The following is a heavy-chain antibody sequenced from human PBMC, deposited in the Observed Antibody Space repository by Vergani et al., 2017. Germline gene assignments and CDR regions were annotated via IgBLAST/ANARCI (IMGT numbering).Heavy chain of an antibody. V-gene: IGHV6-1*01. D-gene: IGHD6-6*01. Sequence: QVQLQQSGPGLVKPSQTLSLTCAISGDSVSSNSAAWNWIRQSPSRGLEWLGRTSYRSKWYNDYAVSVKSRITINPDTSKNQFSLQLNSVTPEDTAVYYSARDPGPYSSSSKAAKGGYFDLWGRGTLVTVSS. CDR1: GDSVSSNSAA. J-gene: IGHJ2*01. CDR3: ARDPGPYSSSSKAAKGGYFDL. CDR2: TSYRSKWYN.